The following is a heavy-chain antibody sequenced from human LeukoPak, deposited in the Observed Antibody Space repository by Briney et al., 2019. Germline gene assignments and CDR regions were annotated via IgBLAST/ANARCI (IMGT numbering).Heavy chain of an antibody. CDR2: IHNSGYT. D-gene: IGHD3-22*01. CDR1: GASISSYY. J-gene: IGHJ5*02. Sequence: SETLSLTCTVSGASISSYYWSWIRQPPGKGLEWIGYIHNSGYTNYNPSLKSRVTMSVGTSKNQFSLKLSSVTAADTAMYYCARGDGTGFYFWFDPWGQGTLVTVSS. CDR3: ARGDGTGFYFWFDP. V-gene: IGHV4-59*01.